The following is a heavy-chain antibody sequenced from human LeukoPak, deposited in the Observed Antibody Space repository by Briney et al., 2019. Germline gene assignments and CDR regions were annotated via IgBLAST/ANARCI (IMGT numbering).Heavy chain of an antibody. Sequence: PGGSLRLSCAASGFTFSSYGMHWVRQAPGKGLEWVAFIRYDGSNKYYADSVKGRFTISRDNSKNTLYLQMNSLRAEDTAVYYCAKSSVGAVASKVYYYYGMDVWGQGTAVTVSS. CDR1: GFTFSSYG. CDR2: IRYDGSNK. CDR3: AKSSVGAVASKVYYYYGMDV. J-gene: IGHJ6*02. V-gene: IGHV3-30*02. D-gene: IGHD6-19*01.